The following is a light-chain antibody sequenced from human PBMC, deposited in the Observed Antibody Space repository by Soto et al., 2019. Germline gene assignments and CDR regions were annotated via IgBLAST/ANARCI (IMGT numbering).Light chain of an antibody. Sequence: QSVLTQPASVTGSPGQSITVSCTGTSSDVGANNYVSWYQFHPGKAPKLMVFDVSNRPSGVSNRFSGSKSGNTASLSISGLQAEDEADYYCCSFTRSTTRYVFGTGTKVTVL. CDR2: DVS. CDR1: SSDVGANNY. CDR3: CSFTRSTTRYV. V-gene: IGLV2-14*03. J-gene: IGLJ1*01.